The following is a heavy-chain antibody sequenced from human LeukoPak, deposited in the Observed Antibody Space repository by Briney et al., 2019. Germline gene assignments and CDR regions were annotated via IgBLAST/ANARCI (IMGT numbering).Heavy chain of an antibody. V-gene: IGHV4-34*01. CDR2: INHSGST. Sequence: SETLSLTCAVYGGSFSGYYWSWIRQPPGKGLEWIGEINHSGSTNYNPSLKSRVTISVDTSKNQFSLKLSSVTAADTAVYYCARDTGNGSPRGFDYWGQGTLVTVSS. CDR1: GGSFSGYY. D-gene: IGHD1-26*01. J-gene: IGHJ4*02. CDR3: ARDTGNGSPRGFDY.